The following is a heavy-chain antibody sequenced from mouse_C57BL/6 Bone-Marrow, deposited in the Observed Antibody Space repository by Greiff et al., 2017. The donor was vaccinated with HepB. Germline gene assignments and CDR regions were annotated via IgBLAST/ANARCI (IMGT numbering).Heavy chain of an antibody. CDR1: GYTFTNYW. CDR3: ARSRDPHFDY. Sequence: QVQLQQSGAELVRPGTSVKMSCKASGYTFTNYWIGWAKQRPGHGLEWIGDIYPGGGYTNYNEKFKGKATLTADKSSSTAYMQFSSLTSEDSAIYYCARSRDPHFDYWGQGTTLTVSS. J-gene: IGHJ2*01. CDR2: IYPGGGYT. V-gene: IGHV1-63*01.